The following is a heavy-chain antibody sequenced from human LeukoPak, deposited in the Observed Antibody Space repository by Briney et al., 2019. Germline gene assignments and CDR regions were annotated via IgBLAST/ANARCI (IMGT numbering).Heavy chain of an antibody. CDR2: IVVGSGNT. Sequence: SVKVSCKASGFTFTSSAVQWVRQARGQRLEWIGWIVVGSGNTNYAQKFQERVTITRDMSTSTAYMELSSLRSEDTAAYYCAALNPYITMVRGVIFDYWGQGTLVTVSS. J-gene: IGHJ4*02. D-gene: IGHD3-10*01. CDR1: GFTFTSSA. V-gene: IGHV1-58*01. CDR3: AALNPYITMVRGVIFDY.